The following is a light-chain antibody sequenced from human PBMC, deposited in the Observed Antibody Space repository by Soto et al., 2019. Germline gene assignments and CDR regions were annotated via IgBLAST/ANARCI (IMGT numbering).Light chain of an antibody. CDR3: QKYNSAPRT. CDR2: AAS. J-gene: IGKJ1*01. Sequence: DIQMTQSPSSLSASVGDRVTITCRASQGISNCLAWYQQKPGRVPKLLIYAASTLQSGVPYRFSGRGSGTDFTLTISSLQPEDVATYYCQKYNSAPRTFGQGTKDEIK. V-gene: IGKV1-27*01. CDR1: QGISNC.